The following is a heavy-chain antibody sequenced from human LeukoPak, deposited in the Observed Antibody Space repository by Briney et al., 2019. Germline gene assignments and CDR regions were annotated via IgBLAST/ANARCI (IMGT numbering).Heavy chain of an antibody. CDR2: IIPLFGTA. J-gene: IGHJ6*03. CDR1: GGTFSSYA. CDR3: ARVVGLTGYSSTWYSGHYYYMDV. Sequence: ASVKVSCKASGGTFSSYAIGWVRQAPGQGLEWMGGIIPLFGTANYAQKFQDRVTITADKATSTAYMELSSLRSEDTAVYYCARVVGLTGYSSTWYSGHYYYMDVWGRGTTVTVSS. D-gene: IGHD6-13*01. V-gene: IGHV1-69*06.